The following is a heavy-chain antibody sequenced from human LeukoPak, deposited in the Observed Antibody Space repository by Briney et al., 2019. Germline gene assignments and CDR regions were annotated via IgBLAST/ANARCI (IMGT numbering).Heavy chain of an antibody. D-gene: IGHD3-10*01. Sequence: SETLSLTCTVSGGSISISSYYWGWIRQPPGKGLEWIGSIYYSGSTYYNPSLKSRVTISVDTSKNQFSLKLSSVTAADTAVYYCARRMVRGTIDYWGQGTLVTVSS. V-gene: IGHV4-39*01. CDR3: ARRMVRGTIDY. J-gene: IGHJ4*02. CDR1: GGSISISSYY. CDR2: IYYSGST.